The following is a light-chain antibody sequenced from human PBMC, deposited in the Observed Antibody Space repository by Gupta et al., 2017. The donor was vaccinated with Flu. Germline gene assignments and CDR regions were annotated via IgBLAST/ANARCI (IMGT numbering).Light chain of an antibody. Sequence: EIVLTPSPDTMSLSPGEGATLSCRASQSVKANYLAWYQQKPGQAPRLLIYGAFSRATTIPDRFSGSGSGTNFTLTISRLEPEDFAVYYCQQYGGSPYSFGQGTKLEIK. CDR3: QQYGGSPYS. CDR2: GAF. V-gene: IGKV3-20*01. CDR1: QSVKANY. J-gene: IGKJ2*03.